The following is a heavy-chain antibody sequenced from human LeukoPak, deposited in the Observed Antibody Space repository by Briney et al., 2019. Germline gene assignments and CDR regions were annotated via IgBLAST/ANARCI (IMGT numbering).Heavy chain of an antibody. D-gene: IGHD1-26*01. CDR3: AREWELLKGIYYYYMDV. Sequence: ASVKVSCKASGYTFTGYYMHWVRQAPGQGLEWMGWINPNSGGTNYAQKFQGRVTMTRDTSISAAYMELSRPRSDDTAVYYCAREWELLKGIYYYYMDVWGKGTTVTVSS. CDR2: INPNSGGT. CDR1: GYTFTGYY. J-gene: IGHJ6*03. V-gene: IGHV1-2*02.